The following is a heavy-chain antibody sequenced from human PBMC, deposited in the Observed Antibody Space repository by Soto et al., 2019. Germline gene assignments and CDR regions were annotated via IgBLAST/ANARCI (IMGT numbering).Heavy chain of an antibody. J-gene: IGHJ6*01. D-gene: IGHD4-17*01. CDR3: AKDIFLYFFFFNDTATTEIYTLSLHDV. Sequence: QDQGNGLESVSSTSSNSRSIGYADSVKARFTISRHNAQNSLYLQMNSLRAEDTALYYCAKDIFLYFFFFNDTATTEIYTLSLHDV. CDR2: TSSNSRSI. V-gene: IGHV3-9*01.